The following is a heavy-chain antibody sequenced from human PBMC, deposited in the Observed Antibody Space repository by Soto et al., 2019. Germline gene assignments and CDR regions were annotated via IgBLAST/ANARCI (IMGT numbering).Heavy chain of an antibody. Sequence: GGSLRLSCAASRFSFRSYWMHWVRQAPGKGLVWVSRINSDGSSTSYADSVKGRFTISRDNAKNTLYLQMNTLRAEDTAVYYCARGGYCSGGTCYSSDYGLDVWGQGTTVTVSS. CDR2: INSDGSST. D-gene: IGHD2-15*01. V-gene: IGHV3-74*01. CDR1: RFSFRSYW. J-gene: IGHJ6*02. CDR3: ARGGYCSGGTCYSSDYGLDV.